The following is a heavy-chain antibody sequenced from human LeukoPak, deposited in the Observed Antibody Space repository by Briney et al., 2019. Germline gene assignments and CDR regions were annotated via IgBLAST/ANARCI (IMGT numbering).Heavy chain of an antibody. CDR2: IYYSGST. J-gene: IGHJ3*02. V-gene: IGHV4-59*12. CDR3: ARDRTGDDAFDI. CDR1: GGSLSSYY. D-gene: IGHD3/OR15-3a*01. Sequence: SETLSLTWTVAGGSLSSYYWSWVRQPPGKGLGWVGYIYYSGSTNYNPSLKSRVTISVDTSKNQFSLKLSSVTAADTAVYYCARDRTGDDAFDIWGQGTMVTVSS.